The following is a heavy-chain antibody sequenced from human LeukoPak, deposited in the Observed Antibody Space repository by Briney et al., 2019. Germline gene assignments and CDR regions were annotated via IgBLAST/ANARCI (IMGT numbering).Heavy chain of an antibody. J-gene: IGHJ4*02. CDR2: IIPIFGTA. D-gene: IGHD3-22*01. CDR3: AREGDSSGYSFDY. CDR1: GCTFSSYA. Sequence: PGASVKVYCKASGCTFSSYAISWVRQAPGLGLEWMGGIIPIFGTANYAQKFQGRVTITADESTSTAYMELSSLRSEDTAVYYCAREGDSSGYSFDYWGQGTLVTVSS. V-gene: IGHV1-69*13.